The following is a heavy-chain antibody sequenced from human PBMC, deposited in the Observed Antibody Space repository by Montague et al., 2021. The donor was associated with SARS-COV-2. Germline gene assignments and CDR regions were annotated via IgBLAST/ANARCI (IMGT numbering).Heavy chain of an antibody. V-gene: IGHV4-38-2*02. CDR3: ARDCYDYGSGSYQRWFDP. D-gene: IGHD3-10*01. Sequence: SETLSLTCTVSGYSISSGYYWGWIRQPPGKGLEWIGSIYHSGSTYYPPSLKSRVTISVDTSKNQFSLKLSSVTAAATAVYYCARDCYDYGSGSYQRWFDPWGQGTLVTVSS. J-gene: IGHJ5*02. CDR2: IYHSGST. CDR1: GYSISSGYY.